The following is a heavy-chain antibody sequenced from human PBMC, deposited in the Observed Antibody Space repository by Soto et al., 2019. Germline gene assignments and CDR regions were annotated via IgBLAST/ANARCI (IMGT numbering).Heavy chain of an antibody. CDR3: ARQGATAATLPLIWFDP. D-gene: IGHD6-13*01. V-gene: IGHV1-46*01. J-gene: IGHJ5*02. CDR1: GYTFTSYY. CDR2: INPSGGST. Sequence: ASVKVSCKASGYTFTSYYMHWVRQAPGQGLEWMGIINPSGGSTSYAQKFQGQVTISADKSIRTAYLQWSSLKASDTAVYYCARQGATAATLPLIWFDPWGQGTLVTVSS.